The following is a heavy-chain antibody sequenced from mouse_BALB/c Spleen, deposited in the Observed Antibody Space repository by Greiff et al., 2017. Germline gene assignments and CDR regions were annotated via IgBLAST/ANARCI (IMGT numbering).Heavy chain of an antibody. CDR1: GFTFSNYW. Sequence: DVQLVESGGGLVQPGGSMKLSCVASGFTFSNYWMNWVRQSPEKGLEWVAEIRLKSNNYATHYAESVKGRFTISRDDSKSSVYLQMNNLRAEDTGIYYCTRGYRYDGFAYWGQGTLVTVSA. D-gene: IGHD2-14*01. V-gene: IGHV6-6*02. J-gene: IGHJ3*01. CDR2: IRLKSNNYAT. CDR3: TRGYRYDGFAY.